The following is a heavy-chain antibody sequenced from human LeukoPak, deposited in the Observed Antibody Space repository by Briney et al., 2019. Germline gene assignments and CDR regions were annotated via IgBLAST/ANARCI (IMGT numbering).Heavy chain of an antibody. CDR1: GFTFSNYD. CDR2: IGTAGDT. CDR3: ASSPAYSSSWYAIDN. V-gene: IGHV3-13*01. D-gene: IGHD6-13*01. J-gene: IGHJ4*02. Sequence: PGGSLRLSCAASGFTFSNYDMHGVRQAAGKGLEWVSGIGTAGDTYYPASVKGRFTISRENAKNSLYLQMNSLSAGDTAVYYCASSPAYSSSWYAIDNWGQGTLVTVSS.